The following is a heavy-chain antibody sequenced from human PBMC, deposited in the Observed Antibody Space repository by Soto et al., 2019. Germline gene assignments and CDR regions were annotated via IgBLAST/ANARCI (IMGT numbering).Heavy chain of an antibody. D-gene: IGHD3-9*01. CDR1: GCTFSSYA. CDR2: IIPIFGTA. J-gene: IGHJ4*02. Sequence: SVKVSCKASGCTFSSYAISWVRQAPGQGLEWTGGIIPIFGTANYAQKFQGRVTITADESTSTAYMELSSLRSEDTAVYYCARGEPNYDILTGPIDYWGQGTLVTVSS. CDR3: ARGEPNYDILTGPIDY. V-gene: IGHV1-69*13.